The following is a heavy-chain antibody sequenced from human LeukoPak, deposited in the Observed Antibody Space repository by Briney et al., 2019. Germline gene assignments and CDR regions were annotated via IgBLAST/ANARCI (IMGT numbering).Heavy chain of an antibody. CDR3: ASLQQLADNDVFDI. J-gene: IGHJ3*02. V-gene: IGHV3-7*01. CDR1: GFIISSYW. CDR2: INQDGSEK. D-gene: IGHD6-13*01. Sequence: AGGSLRLSCAASGFIISSYWMSWVRQAPGKGLEWVANINQDGSEKNYADSVKGRFTISRDNVQKSLYLQTNSLRVEDMAVYYCASLQQLADNDVFDIWGQGTMVTVSS.